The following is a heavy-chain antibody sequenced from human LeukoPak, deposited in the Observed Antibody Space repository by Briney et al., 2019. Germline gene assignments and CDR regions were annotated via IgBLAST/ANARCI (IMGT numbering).Heavy chain of an antibody. V-gene: IGHV3-48*04. Sequence: GGSLTLSCAASGLTLSSYSMHWVRQAPGKGRVWISYISSSSSTIYYADSVKGRFTISRDNAENSLFLVMNSLRAEDTAVYYCACSTAWYGIQYWGQGTLIAVSS. CDR1: GLTLSSYS. D-gene: IGHD2-2*01. CDR3: ACSTAWYGIQY. J-gene: IGHJ4*02. CDR2: ISSSSSTI.